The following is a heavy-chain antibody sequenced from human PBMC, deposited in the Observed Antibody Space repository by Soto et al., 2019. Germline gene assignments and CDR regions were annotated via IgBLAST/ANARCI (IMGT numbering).Heavy chain of an antibody. V-gene: IGHV3-9*01. Sequence: GGSLRLSCAASGFTFDDYAMHWVRQAPGKGLEWVSGISWNSGSIGYADSVKGRFTISRDNAKNSLYLQMNSLRAEDTALYYCAKVMDYSNYVFDYWGQGTLVTVSS. CDR2: ISWNSGSI. CDR1: GFTFDDYA. J-gene: IGHJ4*02. D-gene: IGHD4-4*01. CDR3: AKVMDYSNYVFDY.